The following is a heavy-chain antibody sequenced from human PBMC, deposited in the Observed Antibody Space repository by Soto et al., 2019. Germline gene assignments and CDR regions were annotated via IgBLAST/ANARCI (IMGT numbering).Heavy chain of an antibody. V-gene: IGHV1-58*01. D-gene: IGHD2-8*01. CDR1: GFTFTSSA. CDR3: AAEDCTNGVCSLQFDY. Sequence: SMKVSCKASGFTFTSSAVQWVRQARGQRLEWIGWIVVGSGNTNYAQKFQERVTITRDMSTSTAYMELSSLRSEDTAVYYCAAEDCTNGVCSLQFDYWGQGTLVTVSS. CDR2: IVVGSGNT. J-gene: IGHJ4*02.